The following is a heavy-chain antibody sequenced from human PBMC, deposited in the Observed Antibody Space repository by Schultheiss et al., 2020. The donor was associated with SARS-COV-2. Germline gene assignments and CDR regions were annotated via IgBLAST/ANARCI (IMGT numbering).Heavy chain of an antibody. CDR3: ARDRAYCSGGKCYSGGYFDL. CDR2: INSDGSST. Sequence: GGSLRLSCAASGFTFSSYWMHWVRQAPGKGLVWVSRINSDGSSTSYADSVKGRFTISRDNAKNTLYLLMNSLRAEDTAVYYCARDRAYCSGGKCYSGGYFDLWGRGTLVTVSS. D-gene: IGHD2-15*01. J-gene: IGHJ2*01. V-gene: IGHV3-74*01. CDR1: GFTFSSYW.